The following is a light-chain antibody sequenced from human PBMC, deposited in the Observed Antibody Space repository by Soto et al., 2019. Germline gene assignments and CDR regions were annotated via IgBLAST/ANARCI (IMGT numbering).Light chain of an antibody. J-gene: IGLJ1*01. Sequence: QSVLTQPPSASGTPGQTVTISCSGSATNIGSNTVNWYQQLPGAAPTLLIYNDDQRPSGVPDRFSGSKSGTSASLAISGLQSEDEADYCAVWDETLIDVFGTGTKLTVL. CDR2: NDD. CDR1: ATNIGSNT. V-gene: IGLV1-44*01. CDR3: AVWDETLIDV.